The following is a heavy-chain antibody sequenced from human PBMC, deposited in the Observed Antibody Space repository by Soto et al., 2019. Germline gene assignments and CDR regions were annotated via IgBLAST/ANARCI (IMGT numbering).Heavy chain of an antibody. J-gene: IGHJ3*02. D-gene: IGHD2-2*01. CDR2: ISAYNGNT. CDR3: ASDLVTAAIGPSAFDI. Sequence: QVQLVQSGAEVKKPGASVKVSCKASGYTFTSYGISWVRQAPGQGLEWMGWISAYNGNTNYAQKLQGRVTMTTDTSTSTAYMELRSLSSDDTAVYYCASDLVTAAIGPSAFDIWGQGTMVTVSS. CDR1: GYTFTSYG. V-gene: IGHV1-18*04.